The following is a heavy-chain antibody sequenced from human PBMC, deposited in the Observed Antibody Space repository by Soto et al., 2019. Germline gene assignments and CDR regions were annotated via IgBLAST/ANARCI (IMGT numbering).Heavy chain of an antibody. CDR1: GGTFSSYA. CDR2: IIPIFGTA. Sequence: QVQLVQSGAEVKKPGSSVNVSCKASGGTFSSYAINWVRQAPGQGLEWMGGIIPIFGTANYAQKFQGRVTITADESTSTAYMELSSLRSEDTAVYYCARGSGGSSYYYYGMDVWGQGTTVTVSS. D-gene: IGHD2-15*01. CDR3: ARGSGGSSYYYYGMDV. V-gene: IGHV1-69*12. J-gene: IGHJ6*02.